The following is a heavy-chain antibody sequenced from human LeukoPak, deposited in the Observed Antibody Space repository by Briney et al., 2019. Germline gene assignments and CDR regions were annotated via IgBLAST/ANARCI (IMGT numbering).Heavy chain of an antibody. CDR1: GFTFSDYY. J-gene: IGHJ5*02. D-gene: IGHD3-22*01. V-gene: IGHV3-11*01. CDR3: ARENPYYYGSSGYYP. CDR2: ISSSGSTI. Sequence: GGSLRLSCAASGFTFSDYYTSWIRQAPGKGLEWVSYISSSGSTIYYADSVKGRFTISRDNAKNSLYLQMNSLRAEDTAAYYCARENPYYYGSSGYYPLGQGTLVTVSS.